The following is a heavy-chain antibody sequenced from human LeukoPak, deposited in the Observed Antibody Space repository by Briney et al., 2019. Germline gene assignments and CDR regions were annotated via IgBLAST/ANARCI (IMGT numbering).Heavy chain of an antibody. Sequence: ASVKVSCKASGYTFTSYDINWVRQATGQGLEWMGWMNPNSGNTGYAQKFQGRVTMTRDTSTSTVYMELSSLRSEDTAVYYCARDLGSGYPGFDYWGQGTLVTVSS. CDR3: ARDLGSGYPGFDY. D-gene: IGHD3-22*01. V-gene: IGHV1-8*01. J-gene: IGHJ4*02. CDR1: GYTFTSYD. CDR2: MNPNSGNT.